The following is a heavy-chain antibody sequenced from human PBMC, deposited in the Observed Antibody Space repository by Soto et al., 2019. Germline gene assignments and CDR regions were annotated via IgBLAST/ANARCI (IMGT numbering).Heavy chain of an antibody. CDR3: ASLAPFDCGGDCYTRDY. J-gene: IGHJ4*02. V-gene: IGHV3-30-3*01. D-gene: IGHD2-21*02. Sequence: GGSMRLSCAASGFTFGSYAMHWVRQAPGKGLEWVAVISYDGSNKYYADSVKGRFTISRDNSKNTLYLQMNSLRAEDTAVYYCASLAPFDCGGDCYTRDYWGQGTLVTVSS. CDR2: ISYDGSNK. CDR1: GFTFGSYA.